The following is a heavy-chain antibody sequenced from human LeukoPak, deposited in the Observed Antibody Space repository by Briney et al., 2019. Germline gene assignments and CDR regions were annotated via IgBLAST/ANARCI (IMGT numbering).Heavy chain of an antibody. CDR1: GGSINSHY. Sequence: SETLSLTCTVSGGSINSHYWSWIRQPPGKGLECIGEINDGGTTNYNPSLKSRVSISIDRSKNHFYLILTSVTAADTATYYCARSFYSNYDKWFDPWGQGTLVTVSS. D-gene: IGHD4-11*01. V-gene: IGHV4-34*01. J-gene: IGHJ5*02. CDR2: INDGGTT. CDR3: ARSFYSNYDKWFDP.